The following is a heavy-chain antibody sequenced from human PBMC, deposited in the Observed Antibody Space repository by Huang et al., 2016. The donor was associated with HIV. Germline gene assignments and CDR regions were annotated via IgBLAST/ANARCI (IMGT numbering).Heavy chain of an antibody. CDR2: IYFDDSDA. CDR1: RYNFAGHW. V-gene: IGHV5-51*03. D-gene: IGHD2-15*01. Sequence: EVQLVQSGAEVKRPGESLKISCKGSRYNFAGHWIGWVRQMPGKGLEWMGIIYFDDSDARYSPSLQGQVTISADTSLYSSYLQWTGLRASDTAIFYCARRRRGGFDIWGQGTLVTVSS. J-gene: IGHJ3*02. CDR3: ARRRRGGFDI.